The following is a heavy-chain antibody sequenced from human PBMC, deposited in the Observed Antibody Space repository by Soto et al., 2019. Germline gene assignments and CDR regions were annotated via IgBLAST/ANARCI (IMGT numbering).Heavy chain of an antibody. CDR2: IYYSGAT. J-gene: IGHJ1*01. Sequence: TSETLSLTCTVSDDSFGTSSYYWGWIRQPPGKGLEWIASIYYSGATYYNPSLQSRVTISVDTSNNRFSLTLSSLTAADTAVYFCARLAYSGYLQTWGQGSLVTVSS. V-gene: IGHV4-39*02. D-gene: IGHD1-26*01. CDR1: DDSFGTSSYY. CDR3: ARLAYSGYLQT.